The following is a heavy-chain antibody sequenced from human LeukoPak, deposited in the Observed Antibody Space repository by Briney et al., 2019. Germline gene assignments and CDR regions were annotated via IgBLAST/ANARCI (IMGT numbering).Heavy chain of an antibody. J-gene: IGHJ5*02. CDR1: GFTFSSYW. D-gene: IGHD2-8*01. CDR2: IKQDGSQK. Sequence: SGGSLRLSCAASGFTFSSYWMSWVRQAPGKGLEWVANIKQDGSQKSYVDSVKGRFAISRDNAKNSLYLQMNSLRAEETAVYYCARDGDYCTNGICYRDWFDPWGQGSLVTVSS. V-gene: IGHV3-7*01. CDR3: ARDGDYCTNGICYRDWFDP.